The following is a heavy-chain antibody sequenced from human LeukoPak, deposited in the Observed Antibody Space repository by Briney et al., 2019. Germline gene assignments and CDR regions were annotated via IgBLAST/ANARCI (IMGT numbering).Heavy chain of an antibody. CDR3: ARAESSIAGRLNY. J-gene: IGHJ4*02. Sequence: GESLKISCKGSGYSFTNYWIGWVRQMPGKGLEWMGIIYPGDSYTTYSPSFQGQVTISADKSINTAYLQWSSLKASDAAMYYCARAESSIAGRLNYWGQGTLVTVSS. V-gene: IGHV5-51*01. CDR2: IYPGDSYT. D-gene: IGHD6-6*01. CDR1: GYSFTNYW.